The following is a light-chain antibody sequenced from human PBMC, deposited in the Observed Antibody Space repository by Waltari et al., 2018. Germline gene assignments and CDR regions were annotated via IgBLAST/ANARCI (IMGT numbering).Light chain of an antibody. CDR3: AAWDDSLNGWV. J-gene: IGLJ3*02. CDR1: SSNIGSNT. V-gene: IGLV1-44*01. CDR2: SNN. Sequence: QSVLTQPPSASGTPGQRVTISCSGSSSNIGSNTVNWYQQLPGTAPKLLIYSNNQRPSGVPDRFSVSNSGTSASLAISGLQSEDEADYYCAAWDDSLNGWVFGGGTKLTVL.